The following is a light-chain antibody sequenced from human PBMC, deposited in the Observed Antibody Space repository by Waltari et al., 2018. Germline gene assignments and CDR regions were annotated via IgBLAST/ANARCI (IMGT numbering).Light chain of an antibody. CDR1: SSDVGGYNY. CDR3: CSYAGSYIFGV. J-gene: IGLJ2*01. CDR2: DVN. Sequence: QSALTQPRSVSGSPGQSVTISCTGTSSDVGGYNYVSWYQQHPGKAPKLMIHDVNKRPSGVPDRFSGSKSGNTACLTISGLQAEDEADYYCCSYAGSYIFGVFGGGTKLTVL. V-gene: IGLV2-11*01.